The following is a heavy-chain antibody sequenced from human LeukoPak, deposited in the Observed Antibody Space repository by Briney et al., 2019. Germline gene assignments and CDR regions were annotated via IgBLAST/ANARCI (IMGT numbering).Heavy chain of an antibody. CDR3: TRVGYIDEGIDY. V-gene: IGHV3-30*04. CDR1: GLAFSSYS. CDR2: ISYDGSDE. J-gene: IGHJ4*02. Sequence: GGSLRLSCVASGLAFSSYSMHWVRQAPGKGLEWVGVISYDGSDEYYTDSVKGRFTISRDNSKNTVYLQMNSLRAEDTAIYYCTRVGYIDEGIDYWGQGTLVTVSS. D-gene: IGHD5-24*01.